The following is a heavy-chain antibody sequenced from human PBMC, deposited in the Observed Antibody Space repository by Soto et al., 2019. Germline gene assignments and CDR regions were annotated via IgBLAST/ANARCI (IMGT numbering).Heavy chain of an antibody. D-gene: IGHD6-25*01. CDR1: GYTFTTYA. CDR2: INAGNGIA. J-gene: IGHJ6*02. CDR3: ARDRVAARFYYYGLDV. V-gene: IGHV1-3*01. Sequence: GASVKVSCKASGYTFTTYAMHWVRQAPGQSLEWMGWINAGNGIARYSQKFQDRVTITRDTSASTAYMELSSLRSEDTAVYYCARDRVAARFYYYGLDVWGQGTTVTVSS.